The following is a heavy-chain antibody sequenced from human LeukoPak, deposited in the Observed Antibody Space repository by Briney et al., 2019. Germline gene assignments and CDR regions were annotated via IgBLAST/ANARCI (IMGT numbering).Heavy chain of an antibody. V-gene: IGHV3-49*04. CDR3: TRVPYSSSWYTRYYYYYMDV. Sequence: TGGSLRLSCTASGFTFGDYAMSWVRQAPGKGLEWVGFIRSKAYGGTTEYAASVKGRFTISRDDSKSIAYLQMNSLKTEDTAVYYCTRVPYSSSWYTRYYYYYMDVWGKGTTVTISS. CDR1: GFTFGDYA. D-gene: IGHD6-13*01. CDR2: IRSKAYGGTT. J-gene: IGHJ6*03.